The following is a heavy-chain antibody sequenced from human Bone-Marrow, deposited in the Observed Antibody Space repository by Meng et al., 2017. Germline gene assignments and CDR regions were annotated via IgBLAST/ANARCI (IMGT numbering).Heavy chain of an antibody. V-gene: IGHV3-9*03. J-gene: IGHJ4*02. D-gene: IGHD6-19*01. CDR1: GFTFDDYA. Sequence: SLKISCAASGFTFDDYAMHWVRQAPGKGLECVSGISWNSGSIGYADSVKGRFTISRDNAKNSLYLQMNSLRAEDMALYYCVSSSGWYGYFDSWGQGTLVTVSS. CDR3: VSSSGWYGYFDS. CDR2: ISWNSGSI.